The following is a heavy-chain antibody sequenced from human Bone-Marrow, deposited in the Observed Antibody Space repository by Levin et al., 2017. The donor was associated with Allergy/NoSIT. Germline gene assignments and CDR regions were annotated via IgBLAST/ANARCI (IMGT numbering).Heavy chain of an antibody. CDR3: ARVLKGERPYDILTGYYTSLTYYYYYMDV. D-gene: IGHD3-9*01. CDR1: GGSISSSNW. V-gene: IGHV4-4*02. CDR2: IYHSGST. Sequence: PSETLSLTCAVSGGSISSSNWWSWVRQPPGKGLEWIGEIYHSGSTNYNPSLKSRVTISVDKSKNQFSLKLSSVTAADTAVYYCARVLKGERPYDILTGYYTSLTYYYYYMDVWGKGTTVTVSS. J-gene: IGHJ6*03.